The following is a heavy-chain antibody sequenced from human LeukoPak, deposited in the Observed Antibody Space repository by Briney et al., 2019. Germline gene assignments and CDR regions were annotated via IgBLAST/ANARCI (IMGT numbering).Heavy chain of an antibody. CDR2: IYSGAGT. Sequence: GGSLRLSCAASGFTVSSHYMSWVRQAPGKELEWVSVIYSGAGTSYADSVQGRFTISRDNPKNTLYLQMNSLRVEDTAVYYCARDRGFSSSWRLFVYWGQGTLVTVSS. D-gene: IGHD6-13*01. CDR1: GFTVSSHY. V-gene: IGHV3-66*02. CDR3: ARDRGFSSSWRLFVY. J-gene: IGHJ4*02.